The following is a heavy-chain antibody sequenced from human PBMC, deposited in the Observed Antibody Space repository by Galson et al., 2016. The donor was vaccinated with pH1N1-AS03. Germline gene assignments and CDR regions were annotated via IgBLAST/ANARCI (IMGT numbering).Heavy chain of an antibody. V-gene: IGHV1-69*13. CDR1: GGTFSSSA. J-gene: IGHJ4*02. CDR2: ILPGLGSA. Sequence: SVKVSCKASGGTFSSSAISWLRQAPGQGLEWMGGILPGLGSATYAQNLQGRVTITADESTTTDYMELRGLSSDDTAVYYCARPASDSSVYSVFDFWGQGTLVTVSS. D-gene: IGHD3-22*01. CDR3: ARPASDSSVYSVFDF.